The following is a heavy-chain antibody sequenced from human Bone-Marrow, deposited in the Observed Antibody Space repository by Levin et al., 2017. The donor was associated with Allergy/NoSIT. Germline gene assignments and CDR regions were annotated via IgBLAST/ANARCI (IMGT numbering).Heavy chain of an antibody. CDR3: AREPGGDQSLDY. CDR1: GDSVSSNIAA. CDR2: TYYRSKWNY. V-gene: IGHV6-1*01. J-gene: IGHJ4*02. D-gene: IGHD3-16*01. Sequence: SETLSLTCVISGDSVSSNIAAWYWIRQSPSRGLEWVGRTYYRSKWNYDYAESVKGRITINPDTSKNQFSLQLNSVTPDDTAVYYCAREPGGDQSLDYWGQGTLVTVSS.